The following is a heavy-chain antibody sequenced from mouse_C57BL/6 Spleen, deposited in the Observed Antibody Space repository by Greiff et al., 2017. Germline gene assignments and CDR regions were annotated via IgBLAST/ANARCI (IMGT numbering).Heavy chain of an antibody. CDR3: ALYDGYYGYFDY. CDR2: ISGGGGNT. J-gene: IGHJ2*01. CDR1: GFTFSSYT. D-gene: IGHD2-3*01. V-gene: IGHV5-9*01. Sequence: EVKVVESGGGLVKPGGSLKLSCAASGFTFSSYTMSWVRQTPEKRLEWVATISGGGGNTYYPDSVKGRFTISRDKAKNTLYLQMSSLRSEDTALYYCALYDGYYGYFDYWGQGTTLTVSS.